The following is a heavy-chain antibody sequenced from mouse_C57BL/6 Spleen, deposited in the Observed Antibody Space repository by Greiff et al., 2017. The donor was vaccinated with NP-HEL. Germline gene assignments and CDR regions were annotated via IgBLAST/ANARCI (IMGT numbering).Heavy chain of an antibody. V-gene: IGHV3-6*01. J-gene: IGHJ1*03. CDR2: ISYDGSN. Sequence: EVQLQQSGPGLVKPSQSLSLTCSVTGYSITSGYYWNWIRQFPGNKLEWMGYISYDGSNNYNPSLKNRISITRDTSKNQFFLKLNSVTTEDTATYYCARRPYGSSWNWYFDVWGTGTTVTVAS. D-gene: IGHD1-1*01. CDR1: GYSITSGYY. CDR3: ARRPYGSSWNWYFDV.